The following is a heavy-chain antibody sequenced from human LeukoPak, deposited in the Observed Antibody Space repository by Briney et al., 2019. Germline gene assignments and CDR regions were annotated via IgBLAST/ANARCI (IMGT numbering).Heavy chain of an antibody. V-gene: IGHV3-9*01. CDR2: ISWNSGSI. CDR1: GFTFDDYA. CDR3: AKDMATDPLDAFDI. Sequence: GGSLRLSCAASGFTFDDYAMHWVRQAPGKGLEWVSGISWNSGSIGYADSVKGRFTISRDNSKNTLYLQMNSLRAEDTAVYYCAKDMATDPLDAFDIWGQGTMVTVSS. D-gene: IGHD5-24*01. J-gene: IGHJ3*02.